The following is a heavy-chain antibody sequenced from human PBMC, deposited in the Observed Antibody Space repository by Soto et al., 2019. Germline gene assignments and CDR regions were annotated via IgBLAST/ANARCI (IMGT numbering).Heavy chain of an antibody. V-gene: IGHV1-46*03. J-gene: IGHJ3*02. Sequence: ASVKVSCKASGYTFTSYYMHWVRQAPGQGLEWMGIINPSGGSTSYAQKFQGRVTMTRGTSTSTVYMELSSLRSEDTAVYYCARVNRGGYDPNDAFDIWGQGTMVTVSS. CDR3: ARVNRGGYDPNDAFDI. CDR2: INPSGGST. D-gene: IGHD5-12*01. CDR1: GYTFTSYY.